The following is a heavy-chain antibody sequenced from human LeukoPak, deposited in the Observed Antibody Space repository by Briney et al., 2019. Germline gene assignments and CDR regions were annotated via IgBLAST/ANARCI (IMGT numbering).Heavy chain of an antibody. V-gene: IGHV3-66*01. D-gene: IGHD2/OR15-2a*01. CDR3: ARVLSVSYCDS. Sequence: PGGSLRLSCAASGFTVSSNYMSWVRQAPGKGLEWVSGIYTGGDTYYADSVKDRFTISRDNSKNTLYLQMNSLGGEDTAVYYCARVLSVSYCDSWGQGTLVTVSS. J-gene: IGHJ4*02. CDR1: GFTVSSNY. CDR2: IYTGGDT.